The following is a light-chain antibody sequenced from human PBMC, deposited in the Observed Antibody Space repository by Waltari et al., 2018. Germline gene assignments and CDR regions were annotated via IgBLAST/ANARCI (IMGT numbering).Light chain of an antibody. J-gene: IGKJ2*01. Sequence: MLLTQSPSSLFASVGNCVTITCRASQGISNYLDWYQQKPGKVPKLLIYAASSLQSGVPSRFSGSGSGTDFALTISSLQPEDFATYYCQKYTSTPLTFGRGTKLEI. V-gene: IGKV1-27*01. CDR2: AAS. CDR1: QGISNY. CDR3: QKYTSTPLT.